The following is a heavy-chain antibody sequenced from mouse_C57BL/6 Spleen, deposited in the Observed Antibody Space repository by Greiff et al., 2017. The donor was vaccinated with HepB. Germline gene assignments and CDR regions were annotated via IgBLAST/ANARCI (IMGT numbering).Heavy chain of an antibody. J-gene: IGHJ4*01. V-gene: IGHV1-69*01. Sequence: QVQLKQPGAELVMPGASVKLSCKASGYTFTSYWMHWVKQRPGQGLEWIGEIDPSDSYTNYNQKFKGKSTLTVDKSSSTAYMQLSSLTSEDSAVYYCARGLRMDYWGQGTSVTVSS. CDR2: IDPSDSYT. CDR3: ARGLRMDY. CDR1: GYTFTSYW.